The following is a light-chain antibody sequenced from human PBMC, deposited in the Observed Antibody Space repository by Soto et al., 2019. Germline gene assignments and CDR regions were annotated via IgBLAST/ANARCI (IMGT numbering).Light chain of an antibody. CDR2: DVN. CDR1: SSDVGGYDF. CDR3: SSYTSSHTRV. Sequence: QSVLAQPASVSGSPGQSITISCTGTSSDVGGYDFVSWYQHRPGKAPKLIIYDVNNRPSGLSNRFSGSKSGNTASPTISGLQTEDEADYYCSSYTSSHTRVFGTGTKVTV. V-gene: IGLV2-14*01. J-gene: IGLJ1*01.